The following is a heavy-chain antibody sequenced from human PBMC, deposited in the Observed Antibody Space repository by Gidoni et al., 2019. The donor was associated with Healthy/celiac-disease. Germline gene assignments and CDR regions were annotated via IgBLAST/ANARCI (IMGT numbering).Heavy chain of an antibody. CDR3: ARGALSSGFYLDY. D-gene: IGHD3-22*01. CDR2: IYTSGST. V-gene: IGHV4-4*07. CDR1: GGSISNFY. J-gene: IGHJ4*02. Sequence: QVQLQESGPGLVKPSETLSLTCTVSGGSISNFYWSWIRQPAGKGLEWIGRIYTSGSTKYNPSLKSRLTMSVDTSKNQFSLKLSSVTAADTAVYYCARGALSSGFYLDYWGQGTRVTVSS.